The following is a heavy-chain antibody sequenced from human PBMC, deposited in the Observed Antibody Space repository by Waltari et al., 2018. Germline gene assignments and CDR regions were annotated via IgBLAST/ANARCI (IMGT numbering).Heavy chain of an antibody. J-gene: IGHJ3*02. CDR2: IYTSGST. Sequence: QLQLQESGPGLVKPSETLSLTCTVSGGSISSSSYYWGWIRKPPGKGLEWIGRIYTSGSTNYNRSLKSRGTISGDTSKNQCSLKLSSVTAADTAVYYCARGVNAFDIWGQGTMVTVSS. CDR3: ARGVNAFDI. D-gene: IGHD4-4*01. V-gene: IGHV4-39*07. CDR1: GGSISSSSYY.